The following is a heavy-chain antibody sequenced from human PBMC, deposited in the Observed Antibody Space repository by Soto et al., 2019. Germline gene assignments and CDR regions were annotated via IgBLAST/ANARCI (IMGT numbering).Heavy chain of an antibody. V-gene: IGHV1-8*01. Sequence: ASVKVSCKASGYTFASYDINWVRQATGQGLEWMGWMNPNSGNTGYAQKFQGRVTMTRNTSISTAYMELSSLRHEETAVYYCARLYIVVVPAAMGGRNYYYYGMDVWGQGTTVTVSS. CDR3: ARLYIVVVPAAMGGRNYYYYGMDV. CDR1: GYTFASYD. J-gene: IGHJ6*02. D-gene: IGHD2-2*01. CDR2: MNPNSGNT.